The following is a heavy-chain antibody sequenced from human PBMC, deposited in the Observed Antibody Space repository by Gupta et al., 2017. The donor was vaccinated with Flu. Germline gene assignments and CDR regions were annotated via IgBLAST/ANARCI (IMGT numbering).Heavy chain of an antibody. CDR2: ISGSGIST. CDR3: AKVTPVKDSSGY. CDR1: ISSHA. Sequence: ISSHAMTWVRQAPGKGLEWVSAISGSGISTYYADSVKGRFTISRDNSNNTMYLQMNSLRAEDTAVYYCAKVTPVKDSSGYWGQGTLVTVSS. D-gene: IGHD3-22*01. V-gene: IGHV3-23*01. J-gene: IGHJ4*02.